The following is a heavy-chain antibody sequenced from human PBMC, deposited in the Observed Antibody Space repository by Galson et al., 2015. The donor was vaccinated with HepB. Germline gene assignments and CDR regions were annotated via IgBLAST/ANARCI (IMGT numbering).Heavy chain of an antibody. V-gene: IGHV4-31*03. CDR3: AREELRGGGICFDY. J-gene: IGHJ4*02. CDR1: GGSISSGGYY. D-gene: IGHD2-15*01. CDR2: IYYSGST. Sequence: TLSLTCTVSGGSISSGGYYWSWIRQHPGKGLEWIGYIYYSGSTYYNPSLKSRVTISVDTSKNQFSLKLSSVTAADTAVYYCAREELRGGGICFDYWGQGTLVTVSS.